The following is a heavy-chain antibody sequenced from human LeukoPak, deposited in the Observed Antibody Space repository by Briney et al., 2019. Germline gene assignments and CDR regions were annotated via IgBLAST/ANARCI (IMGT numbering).Heavy chain of an antibody. CDR2: MNPNSGNT. Sequence: VASVKVSCKASGYTFTSYDINWVRQATGQGLEWMGWMNPNSGNTGYAQKFQGGVTMTRNTSISTAYMELSSLRSEDTAVYYCARGKWELPFYYYYGMDVWGQGTTITVSS. CDR3: ARGKWELPFYYYYGMDV. V-gene: IGHV1-8*02. CDR1: GYTFTSYD. D-gene: IGHD1-26*01. J-gene: IGHJ6*02.